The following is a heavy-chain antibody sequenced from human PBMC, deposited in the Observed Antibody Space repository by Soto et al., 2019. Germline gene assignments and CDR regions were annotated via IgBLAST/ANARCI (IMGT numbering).Heavy chain of an antibody. CDR2: MNPNSGNT. Sequence: QVQLVQSGAEVKKPGASVKVSCKASGYTFTSYDINWVRQATGQGLEWMGWMNPNSGNTGYAQKFLGRVTMPRNTSISTAYMELSSLRSEDTAVYYCARSYQLHTDYYYYYMDVWGKGTTVTVSS. V-gene: IGHV1-8*01. CDR3: ARSYQLHTDYYYYYMDV. CDR1: GYTFTSYD. D-gene: IGHD2-2*01. J-gene: IGHJ6*03.